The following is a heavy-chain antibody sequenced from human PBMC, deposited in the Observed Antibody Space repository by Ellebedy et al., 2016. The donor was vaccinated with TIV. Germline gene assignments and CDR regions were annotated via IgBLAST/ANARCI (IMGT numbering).Heavy chain of an antibody. CDR2: IIPILGIA. J-gene: IGHJ4*02. V-gene: IGHV1-69*04. D-gene: IGHD4-17*01. CDR3: ACLMTTTDY. Sequence: AASVKVSCKASGGTFSSYAISWLRQAPGQGLEWMGRIIPILGIANYAQKFQGRVTITADKSTSTAYMELRSLRADDTAIYYCACLMTTTDYWGQGTLVTVSS. CDR1: GGTFSSYA.